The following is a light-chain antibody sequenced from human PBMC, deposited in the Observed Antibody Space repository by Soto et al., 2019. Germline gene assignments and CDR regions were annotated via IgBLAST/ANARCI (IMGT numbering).Light chain of an antibody. CDR1: QSISNW. Sequence: DIQMTQSPSTLSASVGDRVTITCRANQSISNWLAWYQQKPGKAPKLLIYGASSLESGVPSRFSGSGSGTEFTLTISSLQPDDFATYYCQQYNSYSLFFGQGTKLEIK. V-gene: IGKV1-5*01. CDR2: GAS. CDR3: QQYNSYSLF. J-gene: IGKJ2*01.